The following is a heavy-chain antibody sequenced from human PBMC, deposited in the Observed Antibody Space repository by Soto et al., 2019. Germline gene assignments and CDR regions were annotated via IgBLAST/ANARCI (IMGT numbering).Heavy chain of an antibody. V-gene: IGHV4-30-4*01. D-gene: IGHD3-9*01. J-gene: IGHJ5*02. CDR3: ARASPGYDILTGYYGQYHPFDP. CDR2: IYYSGST. Sequence: SETLSLTCTVSGGSISSGDYYWSWIRQPPGKGLEWIGYIYYSGSTNYNPSLKSRVTISVDTSKNQFSLKLSSVTAADTAVYYCARASPGYDILTGYYGQYHPFDPWGQGTLVTVSS. CDR1: GGSISSGDYY.